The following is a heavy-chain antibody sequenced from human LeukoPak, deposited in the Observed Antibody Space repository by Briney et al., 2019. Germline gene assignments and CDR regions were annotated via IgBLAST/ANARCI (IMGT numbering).Heavy chain of an antibody. CDR1: GYTFTSYG. J-gene: IGHJ6*03. CDR2: ISAYNGNT. CDR3: ARKDYYYYYYMDV. Sequence: ASVKVSCKASGYTFTSYGISWVRQAPGQGLEWMGWISAYNGNTNYAQKLQGRVTMTTDTSTSTACMELRSLRSDDTAVYYCARKDYYYYYYMDVWGKGTTVTVSS. V-gene: IGHV1-18*01.